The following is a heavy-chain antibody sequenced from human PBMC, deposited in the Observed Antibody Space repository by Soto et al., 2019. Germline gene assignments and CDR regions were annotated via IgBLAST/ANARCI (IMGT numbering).Heavy chain of an antibody. Sequence: GASVKVSCKASGFTFTSSAVQWVRQARGQRLEWIGWIVVGSGNTNYAQKFQERVTITRDMSTSTAYMELSSLRSEDTAVYYCAAGSWVAPYYYYGMDVWGQGTTVTVSS. CDR1: GFTFTSSA. V-gene: IGHV1-58*01. J-gene: IGHJ6*02. CDR3: AAGSWVAPYYYYGMDV. D-gene: IGHD3-10*01. CDR2: IVVGSGNT.